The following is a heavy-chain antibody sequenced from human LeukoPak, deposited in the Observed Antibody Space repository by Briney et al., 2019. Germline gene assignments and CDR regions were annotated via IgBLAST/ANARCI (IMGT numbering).Heavy chain of an antibody. J-gene: IGHJ3*02. CDR1: GFIFSSYA. D-gene: IGHD3-10*01. CDR2: TSGSGGTT. Sequence: PGGSLRLSCAASGFIFSSYAMSWVRQAPGKGLEWVSATSGSGGTTYYLASVKGRFTISRDNSKNTLYLQMNSLRAEDTAVYYCAKEGFGESIYAFDIWGQGTMVTVSS. V-gene: IGHV3-23*01. CDR3: AKEGFGESIYAFDI.